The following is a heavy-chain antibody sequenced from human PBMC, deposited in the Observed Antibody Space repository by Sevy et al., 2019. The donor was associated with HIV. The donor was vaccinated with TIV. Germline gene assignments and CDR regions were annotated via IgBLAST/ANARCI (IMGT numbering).Heavy chain of an antibody. D-gene: IGHD6-19*01. Sequence: GGSLRLSCAASEFTFSNYDMHWVRQVTGKGLEWVSGIDTAGNTYYPDSVKGRFTMSRENAKNSLYLQMNSLRVGDTAVYYCARAVAGTHWLDPWGQGTLVTVSS. V-gene: IGHV3-13*01. CDR3: ARAVAGTHWLDP. CDR1: EFTFSNYD. J-gene: IGHJ5*02. CDR2: IDTAGNT.